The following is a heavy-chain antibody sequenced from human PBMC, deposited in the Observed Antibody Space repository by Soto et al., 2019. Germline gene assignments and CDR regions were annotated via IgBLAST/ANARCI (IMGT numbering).Heavy chain of an antibody. CDR3: ARDKRDLRFLEWSYYFDY. D-gene: IGHD3-3*01. J-gene: IGHJ4*02. Sequence: QVQLVESGGGVVQPGRSLRVSCADSGFTFSSYAMHWVRQAPGKGLEWVAVISYDGSNKYYADSVKGRFTISRDNSKNTLYLQMNSLRAEDTAVYYCARDKRDLRFLEWSYYFDYWGQGTLVTVSS. CDR1: GFTFSSYA. CDR2: ISYDGSNK. V-gene: IGHV3-30-3*01.